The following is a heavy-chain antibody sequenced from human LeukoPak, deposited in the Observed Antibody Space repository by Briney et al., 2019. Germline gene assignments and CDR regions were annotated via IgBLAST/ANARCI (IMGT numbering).Heavy chain of an antibody. CDR2: VSGSGVST. J-gene: IGHJ4*02. CDR3: TKDHGSYGSGSLLFDY. D-gene: IGHD3-10*01. CDR1: GFTFSSYA. Sequence: GGSLRLSCAASGFTFSSYAMNWVRQAPGKGLEWVASVSGSGVSTYYADSVKGRFTISRDNSRNTLYLQMNSLRAEDTAAYYCTKDHGSYGSGSLLFDYWGQGTLVTVSS. V-gene: IGHV3-23*01.